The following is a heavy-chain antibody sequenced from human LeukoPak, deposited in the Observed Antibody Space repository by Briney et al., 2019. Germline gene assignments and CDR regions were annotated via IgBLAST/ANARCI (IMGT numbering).Heavy chain of an antibody. CDR1: GSTFSNNA. CDR3: AKDYRRYFVPDY. Sequence: GRSLRLSCAASGSTFSNNAMHWVRQAPGKGLEWVSAISGSGGSTYYADSVKGRFTISRDNSKNTLYLQMNSLRAEDTAVYYCAKDYRRYFVPDYWGQGTLVTVSS. J-gene: IGHJ4*02. CDR2: ISGSGGST. D-gene: IGHD3-9*01. V-gene: IGHV3-23*01.